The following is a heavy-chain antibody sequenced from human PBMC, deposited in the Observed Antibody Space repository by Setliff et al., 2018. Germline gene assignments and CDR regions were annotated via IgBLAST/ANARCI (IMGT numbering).Heavy chain of an antibody. CDR3: AKDFRDLGYSDY. CDR1: GFTFSSYA. J-gene: IGHJ4*02. Sequence: PGGSLRLSCAASGFTFSSYAMSWVRQAPGKGLEWVSAISGSGGSTYYADSVKGRFTISRDNSKNTLYLQMNSLRAEDTSVYYCAKDFRDLGYSDYWGQGTLVTVSS. CDR2: ISGSGGST. V-gene: IGHV3-23*01.